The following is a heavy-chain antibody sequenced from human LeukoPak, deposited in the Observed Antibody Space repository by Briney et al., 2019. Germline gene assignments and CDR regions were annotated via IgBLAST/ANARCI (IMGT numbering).Heavy chain of an antibody. Sequence: GESLKISRKGSGYSFTSYWIGWVRQMPGKGLGWMGIIYPGDSDTRYSPSFQGQVTISADKSITTAYLQWSSLQASDTAMYYCAGQADYNVLTGYHKGHLDYWGQGTLVTVSS. CDR2: IYPGDSDT. J-gene: IGHJ4*02. V-gene: IGHV5-51*01. D-gene: IGHD3-9*01. CDR1: GYSFTSYW. CDR3: AGQADYNVLTGYHKGHLDY.